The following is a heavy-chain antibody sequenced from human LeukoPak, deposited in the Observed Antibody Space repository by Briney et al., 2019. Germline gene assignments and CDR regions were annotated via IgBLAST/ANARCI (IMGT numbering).Heavy chain of an antibody. J-gene: IGHJ4*02. CDR2: IYYSGST. D-gene: IGHD2-15*01. V-gene: IGHV4-59*01. Sequence: PSETLSLTCTVSGGSISSYYWSWIRQPPGKGLEWIGYIYYSGSTNYNPSLKSRVTISVDTSKNQFSLKLSSVTAADTAVYYCASGYCSGGSCYQPLVYFDYWGQGTLVTVYS. CDR1: GGSISSYY. CDR3: ASGYCSGGSCYQPLVYFDY.